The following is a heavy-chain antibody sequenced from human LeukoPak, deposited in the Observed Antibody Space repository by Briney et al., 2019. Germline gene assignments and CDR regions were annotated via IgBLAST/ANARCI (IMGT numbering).Heavy chain of an antibody. J-gene: IGHJ4*02. D-gene: IGHD2-2*02. CDR3: ASRYCSSTSCYTASDY. CDR2: IIPIFGTA. Sequence: SVKVSCKASGGTFSSYAISWVLQAPGQGLEWMGGIIPIFGTANYAQKFQGRVTITADESTSTAYMELSSLRSEDTAVYYCASRYCSSTSCYTASDYWGQGTLVTVSS. CDR1: GGTFSSYA. V-gene: IGHV1-69*13.